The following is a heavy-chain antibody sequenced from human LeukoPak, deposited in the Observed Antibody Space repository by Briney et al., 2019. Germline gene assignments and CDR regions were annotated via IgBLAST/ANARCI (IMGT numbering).Heavy chain of an antibody. D-gene: IGHD6-13*01. J-gene: IGHJ4*02. Sequence: GGSLRLSCAASGFTLSSYAMSWVRQAPGKGLEWVSAISGSGGSTYYADSVKGRFTISRDNSKNTLYLQMNSLRAEDTAVYYCAKAVNWDEVYRIAAAGGDYWGQGPLVNLSS. CDR1: GFTLSSYA. V-gene: IGHV3-23*01. CDR3: AKAVNWDEVYRIAAAGGDY. CDR2: ISGSGGST.